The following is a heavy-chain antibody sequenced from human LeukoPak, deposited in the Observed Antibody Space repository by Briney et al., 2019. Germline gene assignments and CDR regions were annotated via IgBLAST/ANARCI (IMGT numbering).Heavy chain of an antibody. CDR3: ARWVSSGSYYYYGMDV. D-gene: IGHD6-19*01. V-gene: IGHV1-8*01. CDR2: MNPNSGNT. Sequence: ASVKVSCKASGYTFTSYDINWVRQATGQGLEWMGWMNPNSGNTGYAQKFQGRVTMTRNTSISTAYMELSSLRSEDTAVYYCARWVSSGSYYYYGMDVWGQGTTVTVSS. J-gene: IGHJ6*02. CDR1: GYTFTSYD.